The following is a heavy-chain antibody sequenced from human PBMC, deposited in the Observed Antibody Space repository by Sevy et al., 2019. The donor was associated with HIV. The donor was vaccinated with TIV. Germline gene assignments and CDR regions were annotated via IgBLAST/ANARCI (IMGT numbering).Heavy chain of an antibody. D-gene: IGHD3-22*01. Sequence: GGSLRLSCAASGFTFSNYGMHWVRQAPGKGLEWVAVIWNDGSYKYYADSVKGRFTISRDNSKNTLYLQMNSLRVEDTAVYFCARGGDFNDRSAKRDFDYWGQGTPVTVSS. CDR1: GFTFSNYG. J-gene: IGHJ4*02. CDR2: IWNDGSYK. CDR3: ARGGDFNDRSAKRDFDY. V-gene: IGHV3-33*01.